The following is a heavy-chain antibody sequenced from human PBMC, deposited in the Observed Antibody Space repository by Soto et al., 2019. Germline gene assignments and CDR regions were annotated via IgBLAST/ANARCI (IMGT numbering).Heavy chain of an antibody. D-gene: IGHD1-1*01. CDR1: GDSGSNHSAA. CDR3: ARDVWIDAFDI. Sequence: PFLILPLPRGISGDSGSNHSAAWNRIRQSPSRGLEWLGRTYYRSKWYNDYAVSVKSRITINPDTSKNQFSLQLNSVTPEDTAVYYCARDVWIDAFDIWGQGTMVTVSS. J-gene: IGHJ3*02. V-gene: IGHV6-1*01. CDR2: TYYRSKWYN.